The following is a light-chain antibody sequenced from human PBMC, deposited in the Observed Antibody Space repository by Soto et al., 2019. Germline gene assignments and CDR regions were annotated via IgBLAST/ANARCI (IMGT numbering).Light chain of an antibody. J-gene: IGKJ1*01. CDR1: QSVTSNY. CDR3: QQYGSSPRA. CDR2: GAS. Sequence: IVLTQSPGILSLSPGDRATLSCRASQSVTSNYLAWYQQKPGQAPSRLIYGASSRATGISDRFSGSGSGTDFTLTISRLEPEDFAVYYCQQYGSSPRAFGQGTKVDIK. V-gene: IGKV3-20*01.